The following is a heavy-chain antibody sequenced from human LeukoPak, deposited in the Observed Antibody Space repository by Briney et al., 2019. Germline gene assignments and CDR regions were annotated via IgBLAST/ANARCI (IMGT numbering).Heavy chain of an antibody. CDR3: ARDAYYYDSSGYYYKAAIDY. V-gene: IGHV3-7*01. J-gene: IGHJ4*02. Sequence: GGSLRLSCAASGFTFSSYWMSWVRQAPGKGLEWVANIKQDGSEKYYVDSVKGRFTIPRDNAKNSLYLQMNSLRAEDTAVYYCARDAYYYDSSGYYYKAAIDYWGQGTLVTVSS. D-gene: IGHD3-22*01. CDR1: GFTFSSYW. CDR2: IKQDGSEK.